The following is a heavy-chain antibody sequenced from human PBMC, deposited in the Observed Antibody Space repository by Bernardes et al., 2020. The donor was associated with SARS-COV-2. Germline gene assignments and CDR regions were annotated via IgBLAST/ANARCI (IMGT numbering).Heavy chain of an antibody. Sequence: SEALPLTCIVSGGSISSHHWSWLRQPPGKGLEWIGYIYDSGSTNYNPSLKSRVTISVDRSKTQFSLKLSSVTAADTAVYYCARSDSSGLLGFLGAFDSWGQGTMVTVSS. J-gene: IGHJ3*02. CDR3: ARSDSSGLLGFLGAFDS. V-gene: IGHV4-59*11. CDR1: GGSISSHH. D-gene: IGHD3-10*01. CDR2: IYDSGST.